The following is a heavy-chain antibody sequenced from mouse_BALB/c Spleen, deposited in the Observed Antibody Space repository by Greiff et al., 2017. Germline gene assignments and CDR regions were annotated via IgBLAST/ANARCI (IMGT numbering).Heavy chain of an antibody. CDR1: GYTFSSYW. CDR2: ILPGSGST. Sequence: VQLQQSGAELMKPGASVKISCKATGYTFSSYWIEWVKQRPGHGLEWIGEILPGSGSTNYNEKFKGKATFTADTSSNTAYMQLSSLTSEDSAVYYCARANWDRYFDVWGAGTTVTVSS. CDR3: ARANWDRYFDV. V-gene: IGHV1-9*01. J-gene: IGHJ1*01. D-gene: IGHD4-1*01.